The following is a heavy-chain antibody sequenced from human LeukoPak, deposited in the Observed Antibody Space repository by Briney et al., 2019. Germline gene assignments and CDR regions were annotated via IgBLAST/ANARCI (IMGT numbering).Heavy chain of an antibody. Sequence: PGGSLRLSCAASGFTFSSFGMYWVRQAPGKGLEWVAVIWYDGSNDDYADSVKGRFTISRDNAKNSLYLQMNSLRAEDTAVYYCARGAYYYEDWGQGTLVTVSS. D-gene: IGHD3-22*01. CDR2: IWYDGSND. J-gene: IGHJ4*02. CDR3: ARGAYYYED. V-gene: IGHV3-33*01. CDR1: GFTFSSFG.